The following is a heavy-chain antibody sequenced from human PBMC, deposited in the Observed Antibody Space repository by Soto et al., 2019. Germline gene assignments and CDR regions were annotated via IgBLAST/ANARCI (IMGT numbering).Heavy chain of an antibody. CDR1: GFTFSSYG. Sequence: QVQLVESGGGVVQPGRSLRLSSAASGFTFSSYGMHWVRQAPGKGLEWVAVISYDGSNKYYADSVKGRFTISRDNSKNTLYLQMNSLRAEDTAVYYCAKEQGVSALGYWGQGTLVTVSS. CDR3: AKEQGVSALGY. J-gene: IGHJ4*02. D-gene: IGHD3-16*01. CDR2: ISYDGSNK. V-gene: IGHV3-30*18.